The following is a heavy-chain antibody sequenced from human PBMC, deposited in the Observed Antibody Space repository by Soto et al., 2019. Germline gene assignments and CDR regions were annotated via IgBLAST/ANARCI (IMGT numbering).Heavy chain of an antibody. CDR1: GFTFSSYA. V-gene: IGHV3-23*01. Sequence: EVQLLESGGGLVQPGGALRLTCAASGFTFSSYAMSWVRQAPGKGLEWVSGISGSGGTTYYADSVKGRFTVSRDNSKNTVSLQMNSLRAEDTALYYCAKGWSSGWPCYFGYWGQGTLVTVSS. CDR3: AKGWSSGWPCYFGY. CDR2: ISGSGGTT. J-gene: IGHJ4*02. D-gene: IGHD6-19*01.